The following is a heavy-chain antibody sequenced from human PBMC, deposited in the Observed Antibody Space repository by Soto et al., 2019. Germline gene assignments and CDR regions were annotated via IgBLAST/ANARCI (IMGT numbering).Heavy chain of an antibody. CDR3: ARSRWLDPRYYFDY. Sequence: GASVKVSCKASGYTFTSYGISWVRQAPGQGLEWMGWISAYNGNTNYAQKLQGRVTMTTDTSTSTAYMELRSLRSDDTAVYYCARSRWLDPRYYFDYWGQGTLVTSPQ. D-gene: IGHD5-12*01. CDR2: ISAYNGNT. V-gene: IGHV1-18*01. J-gene: IGHJ4*02. CDR1: GYTFTSYG.